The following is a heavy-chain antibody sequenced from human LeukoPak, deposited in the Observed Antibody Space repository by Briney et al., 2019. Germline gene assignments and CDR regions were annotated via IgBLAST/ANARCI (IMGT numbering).Heavy chain of an antibody. Sequence: PGGSLRLSCAASGLAFSSYAMNWVRQPPGKGLEWVSTISVASITFYADSVKGRFTISRDNSRNTVYLQMTSLRADDTAVYYCADYGVSGVRNNFYWGQGTLVTDSS. D-gene: IGHD3-3*01. CDR1: GLAFSSYA. CDR2: ISVASIT. J-gene: IGHJ4*02. CDR3: ADYGVSGVRNNFY. V-gene: IGHV3-23*01.